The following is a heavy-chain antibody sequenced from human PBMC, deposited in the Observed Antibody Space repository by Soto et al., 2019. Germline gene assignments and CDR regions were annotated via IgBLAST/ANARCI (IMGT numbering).Heavy chain of an antibody. Sequence: EVQLLESGGGLVQPGGSLRLSCTASRFTFSSYAMSWVRQAPGKGLEWVSLISGSGGSTNYADSVKGRFTISRDNSENTLHLQMNSLRAEDTAVYYCARDLGMTAVTTFDYWGQGTLVTVSS. CDR3: ARDLGMTAVTTFDY. V-gene: IGHV3-23*01. CDR2: ISGSGGST. J-gene: IGHJ4*02. CDR1: RFTFSSYA. D-gene: IGHD4-17*01.